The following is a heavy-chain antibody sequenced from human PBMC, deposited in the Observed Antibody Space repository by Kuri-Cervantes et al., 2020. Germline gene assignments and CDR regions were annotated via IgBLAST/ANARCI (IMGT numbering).Heavy chain of an antibody. CDR2: IYTSGST. CDR1: GGSVSSGSYY. V-gene: IGHV4-61*02. J-gene: IGHJ3*02. CDR3: ARGRPPGAFDI. Sequence: LRLSCTVSGGSVSSGSYYWSWIRQPAGKGLEWIGRIYTSGSTNYNPSLKSRVTISVDKSKNQFSLKLSSVTAADTAVYYCARGRPPGAFDIWGQGTMVTVSS.